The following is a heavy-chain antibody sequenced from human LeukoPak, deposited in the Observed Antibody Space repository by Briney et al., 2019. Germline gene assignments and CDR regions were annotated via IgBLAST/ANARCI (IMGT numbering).Heavy chain of an antibody. D-gene: IGHD6-19*01. CDR1: GGSISSYY. V-gene: IGHV4-59*01. CDR2: ISYSGST. CDR3: ARDSGSGWYYFDY. J-gene: IGHJ4*02. Sequence: SETLSLTCTVSGGSISSYYWSWIRQPPGKGLEWIGYISYSGSTNYNPSLKSRVTISVDTSKNQFSLKLSSVTAADTAVYYCARDSGSGWYYFDYWGQGTLVTVSS.